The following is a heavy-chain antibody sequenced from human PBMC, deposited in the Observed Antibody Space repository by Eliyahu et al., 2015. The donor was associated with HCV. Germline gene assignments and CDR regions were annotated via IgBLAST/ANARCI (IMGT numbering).Heavy chain of an antibody. J-gene: IGHJ4*02. Sequence: QLQLQLSGPGLVKPSETLALTCTVISGSISRGDYYWGWIRQPPGKGLEWIGGAYYGGPTYYSPSLESRVTISIDASKNQFSLTLRSVSAADTAVYHCARAIAATGLGHYFDNWGQGTLVTVSS. CDR2: AYYGGPT. V-gene: IGHV4-39*07. D-gene: IGHD6-13*01. CDR1: SGSISRGDYY. CDR3: ARAIAATGLGHYFDN.